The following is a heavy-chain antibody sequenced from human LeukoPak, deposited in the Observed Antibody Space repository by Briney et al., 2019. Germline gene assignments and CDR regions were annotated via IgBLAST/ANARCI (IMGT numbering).Heavy chain of an antibody. CDR3: ARGKVTTFFGY. V-gene: IGHV4-34*01. D-gene: IGHD4-11*01. J-gene: IGHJ4*02. CDR1: GGSFSGYY. CDR2: INHSGST. Sequence: SETLSLTCAVYGGSFSGYYWSWIRQPPGKGLEWIGEINHSGSTNYNPSLKSRVTISVDTSKNQFSLKLSSVTVADTAVYYCARGKVTTFFGYWGQGTLVTVSS.